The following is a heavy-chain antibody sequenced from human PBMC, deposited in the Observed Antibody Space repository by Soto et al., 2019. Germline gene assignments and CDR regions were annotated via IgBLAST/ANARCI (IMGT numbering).Heavy chain of an antibody. V-gene: IGHV3-30*18. CDR1: GFTFSSYG. D-gene: IGHD3-3*01. Sequence: GGSLRLSCAASGFTFSSYGMHWVRQAPGKGLEWVAVISYDGSNKYYADSVKGRFTISRDNSKNTLYLQMNSLRAEDTAVYYCAKEAIFGVVIIPYFDYWGQGTLVTVSS. J-gene: IGHJ4*02. CDR3: AKEAIFGVVIIPYFDY. CDR2: ISYDGSNK.